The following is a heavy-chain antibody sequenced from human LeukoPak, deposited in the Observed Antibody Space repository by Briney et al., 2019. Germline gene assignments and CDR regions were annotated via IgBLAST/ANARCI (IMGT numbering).Heavy chain of an antibody. V-gene: IGHV5-51*01. CDR3: ATTLNGSTFWGS. J-gene: IGHJ4*02. CDR1: GYTFTSYW. CDR2: MYLADSDT. D-gene: IGHD1-7*01. Sequence: GESLKISCKGSGYTFTSYWIGWVRQMPGKGLEWMGIMYLADSDTRYSPSFEGQVTISADKSISTAYLQWSSLKASDTAMYYCATTLNGSTFWGSWGQGTLVTVSS.